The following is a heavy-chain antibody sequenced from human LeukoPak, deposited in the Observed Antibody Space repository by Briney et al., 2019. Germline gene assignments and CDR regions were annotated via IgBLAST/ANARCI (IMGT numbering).Heavy chain of an antibody. CDR2: LRYDGSNT. J-gene: IGHJ6*02. CDR3: ARGYGSRSYYGMDV. D-gene: IGHD3-10*01. V-gene: IGHV3-30*02. Sequence: GGSLRLSCVASGFTLSNYGMHWVRQAPGKGLEWVALLRYDGSNTLYADSVKGRFTISRDNSKNTLYLQMNSLRAEDTAVYYCARGYGSRSYYGMDVWGQGTTVTVSS. CDR1: GFTLSNYG.